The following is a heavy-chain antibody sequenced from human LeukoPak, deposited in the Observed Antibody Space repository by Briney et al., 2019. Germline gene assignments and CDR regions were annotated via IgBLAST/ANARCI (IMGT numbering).Heavy chain of an antibody. Sequence: ASVKVSCKVSGYAFINYGITWVRQAPGQGLEWMGWSSPYNGKTNYAQKLQGRVTMTTDTSTSTAYMELSSLRSEDTAVYYCAREDYYDSSGPFDYWGQGTLVTVSS. CDR1: GYAFINYG. D-gene: IGHD3-22*01. V-gene: IGHV1-18*01. CDR3: AREDYYDSSGPFDY. CDR2: SSPYNGKT. J-gene: IGHJ4*02.